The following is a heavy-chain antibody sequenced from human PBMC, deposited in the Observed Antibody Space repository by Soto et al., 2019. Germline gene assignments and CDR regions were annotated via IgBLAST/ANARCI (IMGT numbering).Heavy chain of an antibody. D-gene: IGHD6-13*01. Sequence: QVQLVQSGAEVQKPGASAKVSCKASGYIVSNYYMHCVRQAPGQGLEWMGIVNPSGGSTSYSQKFQGRVTMTMDTSASTVYMELSSLRSEDTAVYYCARLALPGIAAPGYWGQGTLVTVSS. J-gene: IGHJ4*02. V-gene: IGHV1-46*01. CDR3: ARLALPGIAAPGY. CDR1: GYIVSNYY. CDR2: VNPSGGST.